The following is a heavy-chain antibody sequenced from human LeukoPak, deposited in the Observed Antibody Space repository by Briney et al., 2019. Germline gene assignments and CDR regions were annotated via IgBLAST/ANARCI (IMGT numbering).Heavy chain of an antibody. J-gene: IGHJ5*02. CDR1: GGSINDYY. Sequence: PSETLSLTCTVSGGSINDYYWSWIRQPPGKGLEWIGYIYYSGSTYYNPSLKSRVTISVDTSKNQFSLKLSSVTAADTAVYYCARDPGPRVGSGYYYAWGQGTLVTVSS. V-gene: IGHV4-59*12. D-gene: IGHD3-22*01. CDR2: IYYSGST. CDR3: ARDPGPRVGSGYYYA.